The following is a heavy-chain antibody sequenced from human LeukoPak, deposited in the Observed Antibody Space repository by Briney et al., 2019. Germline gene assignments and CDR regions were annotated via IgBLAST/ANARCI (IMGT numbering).Heavy chain of an antibody. Sequence: SVKVSCKASRGTFSSYAISWVRQAPGQGLEWMGGIIPIFGTANYAQKFQGRVTITADESTSTAYMELSSLRSEDTAVYYCARVMSKAAAGPYYWGQGTLVTVSS. V-gene: IGHV1-69*13. J-gene: IGHJ4*02. CDR1: RGTFSSYA. D-gene: IGHD6-13*01. CDR3: ARVMSKAAAGPYY. CDR2: IIPIFGTA.